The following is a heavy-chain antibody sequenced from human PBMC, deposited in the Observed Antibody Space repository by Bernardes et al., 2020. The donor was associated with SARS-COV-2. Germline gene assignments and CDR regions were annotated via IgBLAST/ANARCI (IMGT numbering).Heavy chain of an antibody. J-gene: IGHJ1*01. CDR2: VSFDERQQ. CDR1: GFSFRSFG. CDR3: AKDLSYGTEWPFFQD. V-gene: IGHV3-30*18. D-gene: IGHD2-8*02. Sequence: GGSLRLSCAASGFSFRSFGMHWVRQAPGPGLEWVAFVSFDERQQKYADSVKDRFTISRDNSKGTLYLHMNSLKTDDTAVYFCAKDLSYGTEWPFFQDGGQGTLVDVSS.